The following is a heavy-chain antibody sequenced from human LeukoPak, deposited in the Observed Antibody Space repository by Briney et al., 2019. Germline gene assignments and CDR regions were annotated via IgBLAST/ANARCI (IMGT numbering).Heavy chain of an antibody. CDR1: GFTVSDSS. CDR2: VRSKANNYAT. V-gene: IGHV3-73*01. Sequence: GGSLKLACAASGFTVSDSSVHWVRQPSGKGLEWVGRVRSKANNYATTYAASVKGRFFISRDDSKNTAYLQMHSLKTEDTATYYCTRGGSWRNGYYCYMDVWGKGTTVVVSS. CDR3: TRGGSWRNGYYCYMDV. J-gene: IGHJ6*03. D-gene: IGHD2-8*01.